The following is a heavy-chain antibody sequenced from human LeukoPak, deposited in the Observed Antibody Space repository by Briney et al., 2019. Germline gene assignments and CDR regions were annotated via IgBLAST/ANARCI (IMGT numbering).Heavy chain of an antibody. J-gene: IGHJ4*02. CDR2: INAGNGNT. CDR3: ARDRGQQLVGFDY. CDR1: GYTFTSYA. Sequence: ASVKVSCKASGYTFTSYAMHWVRQAPGQRLEWMGWINAGNGNTKYSQKFQGRVTITRDTSASTAYMELSSLRSEDTAVYYCARDRGQQLVGFDYWGQGTLVTVSS. V-gene: IGHV1-3*01. D-gene: IGHD6-13*01.